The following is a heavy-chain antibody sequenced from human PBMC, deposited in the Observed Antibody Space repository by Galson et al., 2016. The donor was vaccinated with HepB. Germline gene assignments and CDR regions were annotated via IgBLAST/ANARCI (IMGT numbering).Heavy chain of an antibody. CDR1: GYRFTSYD. V-gene: IGHV1-8*01. J-gene: IGHJ6*04. CDR3: ARTLENLNYGMDV. CDR2: MSPHSGYA. D-gene: IGHD1-1*01. Sequence: SAKVSCKASGYRFTSYDINWVRQATGKGLEWLGWMSPHSGYAGYAQKFKGRVSMTRNTSITTVYMELSGLRSEDTAVYYCARTLENLNYGMDVWGKGTTVTVSS.